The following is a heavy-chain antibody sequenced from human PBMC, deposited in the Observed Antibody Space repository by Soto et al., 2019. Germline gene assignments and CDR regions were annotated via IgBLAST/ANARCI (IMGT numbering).Heavy chain of an antibody. Sequence: GESLKISCKGSGYSFTSYWIGWVRQMPGKGLEWMGIIYPGDSDTRYSPSFQGQVTISADKSISTAYLQWSSLKASDTAMYYCARSYYYDSSGYYAQMAFDIWGQGTMVTVSS. J-gene: IGHJ3*02. CDR2: IYPGDSDT. CDR1: GYSFTSYW. V-gene: IGHV5-51*01. CDR3: ARSYYYDSSGYYAQMAFDI. D-gene: IGHD3-22*01.